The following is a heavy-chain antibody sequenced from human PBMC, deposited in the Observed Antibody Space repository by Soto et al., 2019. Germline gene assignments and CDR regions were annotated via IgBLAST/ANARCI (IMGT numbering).Heavy chain of an antibody. CDR1: GVSIGSHDW. J-gene: IGHJ4*02. CDR2: SHQSGNT. V-gene: IGHV4-4*02. D-gene: IGHD2-2*02. Sequence: QVQLQESGPGLVKPSGTLSLTCAVSGVSIGSHDWWTWVRQPPGKGLEWIGESHQSGNTNYNSSXXXXXXXXXXXXXXXXXXXXXXXXXXXXXXYXCAKRNTGRVYWGKGTLVTVSS. CDR3: AKRNTGRVY.